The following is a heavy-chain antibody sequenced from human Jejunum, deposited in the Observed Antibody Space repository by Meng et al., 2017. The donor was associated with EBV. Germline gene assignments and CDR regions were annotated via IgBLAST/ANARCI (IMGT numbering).Heavy chain of an antibody. J-gene: IGHJ1*01. D-gene: IGHD6-25*01. V-gene: IGHV1-8*01. CDR3: VGWAARGGEYFHH. Sequence: QRHVVQSGHEVKKPRPSTKAAINPSAETFTKSTFNCIRQSTGPGPEWMGWMEPNTGNPGLARQFHGRLTITRDTSISTAYMELSGMNSEDTATYYCVGWAARGGEYFHHWGRGTLVTVSS. CDR1: AETFTKST. CDR2: MEPNTGNP.